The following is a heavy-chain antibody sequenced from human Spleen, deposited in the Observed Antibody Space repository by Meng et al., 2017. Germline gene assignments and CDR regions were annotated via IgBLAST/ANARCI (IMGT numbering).Heavy chain of an antibody. CDR2: IYTSGNT. CDR1: GGSISSYY. D-gene: IGHD6-6*01. J-gene: IGHJ5*02. Sequence: GSLRLSCTVSGGSISSYYWSWVRQPAGKGLEWIGRIYTSGNTNYNPSLKSRVTMSVDTSKNQFSLKLSSVTAADTAVYYCARALSSSSSVAWGQGTLVTVSS. CDR3: ARALSSSSSVA. V-gene: IGHV4-4*07.